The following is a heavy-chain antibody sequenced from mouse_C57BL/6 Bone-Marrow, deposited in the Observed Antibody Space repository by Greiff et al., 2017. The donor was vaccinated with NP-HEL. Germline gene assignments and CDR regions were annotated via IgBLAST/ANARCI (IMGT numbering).Heavy chain of an antibody. CDR1: GFTFSSYG. V-gene: IGHV5-6*01. Sequence: EVKLVESGGDLVKPGGSLKLSCAASGFTFSSYGMSWVRQTPDKRLEWVATISSGGSYTYYPDSVQGRFTISRDNAKNTLYLQMSSLKSEDTAMYYCARHGRITTNAMDYWGQGTSVTVSS. D-gene: IGHD1-1*01. CDR3: ARHGRITTNAMDY. J-gene: IGHJ4*01. CDR2: ISSGGSYT.